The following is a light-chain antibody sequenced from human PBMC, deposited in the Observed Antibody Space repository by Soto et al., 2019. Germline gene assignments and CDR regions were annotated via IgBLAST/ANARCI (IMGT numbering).Light chain of an antibody. V-gene: IGKV1-12*01. Sequence: DIQVTQTPSSVSASVGDRVTITCRASQGVGSCLGWYQQKPGKAPKLLIYAAFSLQAGVPSRFSGSGSGTHFSLTIRSLHPEVFATYYFQQARSAPHTFGQGTKLETK. CDR2: AAF. J-gene: IGKJ2*01. CDR1: QGVGSC. CDR3: QQARSAPHT.